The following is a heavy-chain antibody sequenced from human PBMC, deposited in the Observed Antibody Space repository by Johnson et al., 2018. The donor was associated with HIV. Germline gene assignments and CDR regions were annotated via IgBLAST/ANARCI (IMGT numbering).Heavy chain of an antibody. J-gene: IGHJ3*02. D-gene: IGHD3-22*01. V-gene: IGHV3-66*01. CDR3: ARDIRESFVSYDSSGSGLGAFDI. CDR2: IYGGGST. CDR1: GFTVSSNY. Sequence: VQLVESGGGLVQPGGSLRLSCAASGFTVSSNYMSWVRQAPGKGLEWVSVIYGGGSTYYADSVKGRFTIYRDNSKNTLYHQMNSLRAEDTAVYYCARDIRESFVSYDSSGSGLGAFDIWGQGTMVTVSS.